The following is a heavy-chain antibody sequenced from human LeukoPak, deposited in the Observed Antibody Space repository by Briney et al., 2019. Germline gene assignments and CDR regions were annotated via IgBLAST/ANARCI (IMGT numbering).Heavy chain of an antibody. CDR2: IWYDGSNK. V-gene: IGHV3-33*01. D-gene: IGHD4-17*01. CDR3: ARAAVDDYGDYEYFDY. J-gene: IGHJ4*02. Sequence: TGGSLRLSCAASGFTFSSYGMHWVRQAPGKGLEWVAVIWYDGSNKYYADSVKGRFTISRDNSKNTLYLQMNSLRAEDTAVYYCARAAVDDYGDYEYFDYWGQGTLVTVSS. CDR1: GFTFSSYG.